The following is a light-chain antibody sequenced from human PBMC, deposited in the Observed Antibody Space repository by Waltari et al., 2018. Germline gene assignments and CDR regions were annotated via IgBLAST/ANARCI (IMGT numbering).Light chain of an antibody. J-gene: IGKJ3*01. CDR3: VQAIAFPFT. CDR1: QSLLHGNGNTY. CDR2: GGS. V-gene: IGKV2-40*01. Sequence: DIVMTQTPLSLPITPGEPASISCRSSQSLLHGNGNTYLHWYLQKPGQSPQLLIYGGSNRASGVPDRFSGSGSGTDFTLKISKVEAEDVGVYYCVQAIAFPFTFGPGTKLDIK.